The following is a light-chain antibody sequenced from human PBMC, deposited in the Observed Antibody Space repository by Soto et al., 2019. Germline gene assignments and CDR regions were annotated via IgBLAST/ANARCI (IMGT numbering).Light chain of an antibody. V-gene: IGKV3-15*01. Sequence: IVMTQSPATLSVSPGERATLSCRASQSVSSNLAWYQQKPGQAPRLLIYGASTRATGIPARFSGSGSGTEFTLTISSLQSADFAVYYCKKYNNWPPPTFGQGTRLEIX. J-gene: IGKJ5*01. CDR1: QSVSSN. CDR2: GAS. CDR3: KKYNNWPPPT.